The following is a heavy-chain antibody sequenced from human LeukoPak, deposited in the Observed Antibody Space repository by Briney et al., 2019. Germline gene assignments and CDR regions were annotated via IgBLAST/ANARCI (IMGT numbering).Heavy chain of an antibody. Sequence: PSETLSLTCTVSGGSISSYYWSWIRQPPGKGLEWIGYIYYSGSTNYNPSLKSRVTISADTSKNQFSLKLSSVTAADTAVYYCARDLGMVRGVMYGMDVWGKGTTVTVSS. J-gene: IGHJ6*04. D-gene: IGHD3-10*01. V-gene: IGHV4-59*01. CDR1: GGSISSYY. CDR2: IYYSGST. CDR3: ARDLGMVRGVMYGMDV.